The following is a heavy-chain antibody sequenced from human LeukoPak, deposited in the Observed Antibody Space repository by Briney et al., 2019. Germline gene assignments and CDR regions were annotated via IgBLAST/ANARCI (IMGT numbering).Heavy chain of an antibody. V-gene: IGHV3-11*04. Sequence: GGSLRLSCAASGFTFTDHYMSWVRQAPGKGLEWVSYISSGGDIIYYADSVKGRFTISRDNAKNSLYLQMNSLRAEDTAVYYCARSAHGDHVLNWGQGTLVTVSS. J-gene: IGHJ4*02. CDR3: ARSAHGDHVLN. CDR1: GFTFTDHY. D-gene: IGHD3-16*01. CDR2: ISSGGDII.